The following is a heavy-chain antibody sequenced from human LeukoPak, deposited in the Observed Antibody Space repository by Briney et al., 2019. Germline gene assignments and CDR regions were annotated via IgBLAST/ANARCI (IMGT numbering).Heavy chain of an antibody. V-gene: IGHV1-2*02. CDR2: INPNSGGT. CDR1: GYTFTGYY. CDR3: ARSRITMVRGVIVAYYFDY. J-gene: IGHJ4*02. D-gene: IGHD3-10*01. Sequence: ASVKVSCKASGYTFTGYYMNWVRLAPGQGLEWMGWINPNSGGTNYEQKFQGRVTMTRDTSISTAYMELSRLRSDDTAVYYCARSRITMVRGVIVAYYFDYWGQGTLVTVSS.